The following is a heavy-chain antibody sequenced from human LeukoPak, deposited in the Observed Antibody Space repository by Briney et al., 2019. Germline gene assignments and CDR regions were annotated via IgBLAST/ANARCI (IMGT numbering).Heavy chain of an antibody. CDR3: ASGYCSSTSCYVIDY. D-gene: IGHD2-2*01. J-gene: IGHJ4*02. CDR1: GYTFTSYG. CDR2: ISAYNGNT. Sequence: GASVKVSCKASGYTFTSYGISWVRQAPGQGLEWMGWISAYNGNTNYAQKLQGRVTMTTDTSTSTAYMELRSLRSDDTAVYYCASGYCSSTSCYVIDYWGQGTLVTVSS. V-gene: IGHV1-18*01.